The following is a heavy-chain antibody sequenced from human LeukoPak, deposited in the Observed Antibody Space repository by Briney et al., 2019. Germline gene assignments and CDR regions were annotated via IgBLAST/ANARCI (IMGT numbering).Heavy chain of an antibody. J-gene: IGHJ1*01. CDR2: ISRNGRNT. D-gene: IGHD3-22*01. CDR1: GFTLSSYS. Sequence: GGSLRLSCAASGFTLSSYSMHWVRQAPGKGLEFVSAISRNGRNTYYANSVKGRFTISRDISKNTLYLQMNSLRAEDTAVYYCARVPSSGYSLSGYFQRWGQGTLVTVSS. CDR3: ARVPSSGYSLSGYFQR. V-gene: IGHV3-64*01.